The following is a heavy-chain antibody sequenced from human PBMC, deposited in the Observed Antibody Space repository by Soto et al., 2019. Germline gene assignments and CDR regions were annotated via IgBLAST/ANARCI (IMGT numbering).Heavy chain of an antibody. Sequence: QVQLQESGPGLVKPSGTLSLTCAVSGASIRSNNRWSWVRQPPGKGLEWIGETFHSGSTNSNPSLKTRLTISVDKSKNQFSLNLSSVSAADTAVYYCARVYSGSYSDSWGRGTLVTVSS. CDR2: TFHSGST. D-gene: IGHD1-26*01. CDR3: ARVYSGSYSDS. CDR1: GASIRSNNR. J-gene: IGHJ4*02. V-gene: IGHV4-4*02.